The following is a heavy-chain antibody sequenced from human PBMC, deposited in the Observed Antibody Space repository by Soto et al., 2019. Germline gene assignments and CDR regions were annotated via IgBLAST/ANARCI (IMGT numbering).Heavy chain of an antibody. CDR2: INPNSGGT. Sequence: ASVKVSCKASGYLFTGYHMHWVRQAPGQGLEGMGWINPNSGGTKYAQNFQGRVTMTRDTSSSTAYMELSRLRSDDTAVYYCAREELPSYYYGMDVWGQGTTVTVSS. CDR3: AREELPSYYYGMDV. D-gene: IGHD1-7*01. V-gene: IGHV1-2*02. J-gene: IGHJ6*02. CDR1: GYLFTGYH.